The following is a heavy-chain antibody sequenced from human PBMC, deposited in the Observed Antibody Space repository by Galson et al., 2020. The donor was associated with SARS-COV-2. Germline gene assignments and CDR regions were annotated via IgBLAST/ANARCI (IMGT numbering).Heavy chain of an antibody. J-gene: IGHJ6*02. CDR1: DGTMSSYY. D-gene: IGHD4-17*01. Sequence: ETSETLSLTCSVSDGTMSSYYWSWIRQPPGKGLEWIGYISYSGRANYHPSLRSRVTISVDLSKNQFSLKVTSVTAADTAVYYCARDPAPLYGDNYYYGMDVWGRGTTVTVSS. CDR3: ARDPAPLYGDNYYYGMDV. V-gene: IGHV4-59*01. CDR2: ISYSGRA.